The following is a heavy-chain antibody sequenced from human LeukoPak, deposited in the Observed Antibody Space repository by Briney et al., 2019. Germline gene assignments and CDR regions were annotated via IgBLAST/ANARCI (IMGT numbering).Heavy chain of an antibody. D-gene: IGHD6-19*01. CDR2: INHSGST. CDR3: ARLKPDRIAVAGRARIDY. Sequence: PSETLSLTCTVSGGSISSYYWSWIRQPPGKGLEWIGEINHSGSTNYNPSLKSRVTISVDTSKNQFSLKLSSVTAADTAVYYCARLKPDRIAVAGRARIDYWGQGTLVTVSS. J-gene: IGHJ4*02. CDR1: GGSISSYY. V-gene: IGHV4-34*01.